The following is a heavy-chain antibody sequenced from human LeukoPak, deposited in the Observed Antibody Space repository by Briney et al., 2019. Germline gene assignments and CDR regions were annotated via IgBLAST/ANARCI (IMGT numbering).Heavy chain of an antibody. CDR2: IYHSGST. J-gene: IGHJ4*02. Sequence: SGTLSLTCAVSGGSISSSNWWSWVRQPPGKGLEWIGEIYHSGSTNYNPSLKSRVTISVDKSKNQFSLRLSSVTAADTAVYYCARRVRVRGVIITAFDYWGQGTLVTVSS. V-gene: IGHV4-4*02. D-gene: IGHD3-10*01. CDR1: GGSISSSNW. CDR3: ARRVRVRGVIITAFDY.